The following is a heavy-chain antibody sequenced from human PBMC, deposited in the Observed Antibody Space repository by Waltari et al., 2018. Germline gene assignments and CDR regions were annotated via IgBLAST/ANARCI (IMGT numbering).Heavy chain of an antibody. V-gene: IGHV4-61*09. Sequence: QVQLQESGPGLVKPSQTLSLTCTVSGGSLSSGSYYWRWIRQPAGKGLEWIGYIYTSGSTNYNPSLKSRVTISVDTSKNQFSLKLSSVTAADTAVYYCARDFWGSGSYDYWGQGTLVTVSS. D-gene: IGHD3-10*01. CDR1: GGSLSSGSYY. J-gene: IGHJ4*02. CDR3: ARDFWGSGSYDY. CDR2: IYTSGST.